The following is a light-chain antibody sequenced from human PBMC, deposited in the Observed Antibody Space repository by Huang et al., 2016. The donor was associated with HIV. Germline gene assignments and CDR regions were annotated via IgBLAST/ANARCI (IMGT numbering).Light chain of an antibody. V-gene: IGKV2-30*01. CDR3: MQGTRWPWT. CDR2: KVS. CDR1: QSLVYSDGNTY. Sequence: DVVMTQSPLSLPVTLGQPASISCRSSQSLVYSDGNTYLNWFQQRPGQSPRRLIYKVSNRDSGVPDRFSGSGSGTDFILKVSRVEAEDVGIYYCMQGTRWPWTFGQGTKVEIK. J-gene: IGKJ1*01.